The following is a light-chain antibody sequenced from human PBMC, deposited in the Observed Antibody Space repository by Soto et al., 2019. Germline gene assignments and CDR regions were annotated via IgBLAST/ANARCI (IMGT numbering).Light chain of an antibody. J-gene: IGLJ1*01. Sequence: QSVLTQPASGSGSPGQSITISCTGTSSDVGGYNYVSWYQQQSGKAPKLMIHEVSNRPSGVSSRFSGSKSGNTASLTISGLQAEDEADYYCSSYTSSRAYVFGIGTKVTVL. CDR3: SSYTSSRAYV. CDR2: EVS. V-gene: IGLV2-14*01. CDR1: SSDVGGYNY.